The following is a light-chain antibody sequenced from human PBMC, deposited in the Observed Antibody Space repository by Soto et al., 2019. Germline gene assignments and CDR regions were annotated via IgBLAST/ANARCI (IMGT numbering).Light chain of an antibody. Sequence: QSALTQPASVSGSPGQSITISCTGTSSDLGGYNYVSWYQQHPGKAPKLRIYEVSNRPSGVSNRFSGSKSGNTASLTISGLQAEDEADYYCSSYTSRSTLVFGGGTKLTVL. CDR2: EVS. J-gene: IGLJ2*01. V-gene: IGLV2-14*01. CDR1: SSDLGGYNY. CDR3: SSYTSRSTLV.